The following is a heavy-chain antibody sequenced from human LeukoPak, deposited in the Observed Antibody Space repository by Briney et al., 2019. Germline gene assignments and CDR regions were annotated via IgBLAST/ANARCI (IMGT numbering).Heavy chain of an antibody. CDR3: AKASSNYFYYFEY. V-gene: IGHV3-30*18. J-gene: IGHJ4*02. CDR1: GFTFSSSD. CDR2: ISYDATNK. D-gene: IGHD2/OR15-2a*01. Sequence: GGSLRLSYAASGFTFSSSDMHWVRQAPGKGLEWVAVISYDATNKYYADSVKGRFTLSRDNSKNTLYLQTNTLRDEDTAVYYCAKASSNYFYYFEYWGQGTLVTVSS.